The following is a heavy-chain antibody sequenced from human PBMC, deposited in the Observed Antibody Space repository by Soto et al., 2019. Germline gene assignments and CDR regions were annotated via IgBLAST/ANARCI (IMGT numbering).Heavy chain of an antibody. Sequence: QVQLVESGGGVVQPGRSLRLSCAASGFTFSRHTMHWVRQAPGKGLEWVAAISDDGTNTYYADSVKGRFTIYRDNSKNTLYMQMNSLSSEDTAVHHCGIEVYYDFWSGFNTQPYYFDDWGQGTLVTVSS. CDR2: ISDDGTNT. J-gene: IGHJ4*02. CDR1: GFTFSRHT. CDR3: GIEVYYDFWSGFNTQPYYFDD. D-gene: IGHD3-3*01. V-gene: IGHV3-30-3*01.